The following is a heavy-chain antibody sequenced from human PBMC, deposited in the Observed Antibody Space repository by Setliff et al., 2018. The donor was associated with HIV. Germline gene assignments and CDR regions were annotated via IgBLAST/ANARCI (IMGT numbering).Heavy chain of an antibody. J-gene: IGHJ6*02. V-gene: IGHV1-18*01. CDR1: GYTISAHG. Sequence: ASVKVSCKASGYTISAHGVSWVRHVPGHGLEWMGWISGDTGDIKYSQRFEGRLTMTTETSTNTAYMELRSLRSDDTAVYYCAIDGLSYNILPGSIAYFHSGMDVWGQGTAVTVSS. D-gene: IGHD3-9*01. CDR3: AIDGLSYNILPGSIAYFHSGMDV. CDR2: ISGDTGDI.